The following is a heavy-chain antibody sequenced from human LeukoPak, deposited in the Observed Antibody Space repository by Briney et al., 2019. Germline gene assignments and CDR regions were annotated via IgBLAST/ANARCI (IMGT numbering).Heavy chain of an antibody. J-gene: IGHJ5*02. Sequence: ASVKVSCKASGGTFSSYAISWVRQAPGQGLEWMGGIIPIFGTANYAQKFQGRVTITADESTSTAYMELSSLRSEDTAVYYCARGQVSGSYRNNWFDPWGQGTLVTVSS. V-gene: IGHV1-69*13. D-gene: IGHD1-26*01. CDR1: GGTFSSYA. CDR2: IIPIFGTA. CDR3: ARGQVSGSYRNNWFDP.